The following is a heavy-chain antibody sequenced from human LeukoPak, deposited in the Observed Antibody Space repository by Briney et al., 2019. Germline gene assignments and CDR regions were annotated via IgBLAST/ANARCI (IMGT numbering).Heavy chain of an antibody. V-gene: IGHV3-30-3*01. J-gene: IGHJ6*02. Sequence: GGSLRLSCAASGFTFSSYAMHWVRQAPGKGLEWVAVISYDGSNKYYADSVKGRFTISRDNSKNTLYLQMNSLRAEDTAVYYCARGTEYYYGMDVWGQGTTVTVSS. CDR3: ARGTEYYYGMDV. CDR2: ISYDGSNK. D-gene: IGHD1-1*01. CDR1: GFTFSSYA.